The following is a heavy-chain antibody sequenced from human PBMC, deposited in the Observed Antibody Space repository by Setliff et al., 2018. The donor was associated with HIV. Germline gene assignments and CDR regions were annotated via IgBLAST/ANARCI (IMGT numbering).Heavy chain of an antibody. J-gene: IGHJ4*02. V-gene: IGHV4-59*01. D-gene: IGHD1-26*01. Sequence: KPSETLSLTCTVSGGSISRYYWSWIRQSPGKGLEWIGYVYFTGHTNFNPSLKSRVTMSIDTPQNQFSLTLTSVTAADTAVYYCARSPEWGAGGIDYWGQGTLVTV. CDR2: VYFTGHT. CDR1: GGSISRYY. CDR3: ARSPEWGAGGIDY.